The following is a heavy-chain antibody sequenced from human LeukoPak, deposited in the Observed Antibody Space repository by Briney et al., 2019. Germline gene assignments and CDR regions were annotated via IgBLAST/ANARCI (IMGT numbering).Heavy chain of an antibody. V-gene: IGHV3-21*01. CDR3: ARDIGGSYTAIDY. CDR2: ISSSSAQI. D-gene: IGHD1-26*01. Sequence: PVGSLRLSCAASGFTFSSYSMNWVRQAPGKGLEWVSFISSSSAQINYADSVKGRFTISRDNPRNSLYLQMNSLRAEDTAVYYCARDIGGSYTAIDYWGQGTLVTVSS. CDR1: GFTFSSYS. J-gene: IGHJ4*02.